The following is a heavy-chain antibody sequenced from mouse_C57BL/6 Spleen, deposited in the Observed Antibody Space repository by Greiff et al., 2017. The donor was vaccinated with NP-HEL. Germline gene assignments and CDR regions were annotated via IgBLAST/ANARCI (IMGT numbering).Heavy chain of an antibody. CDR1: GYTFTEYT. CDR3: ARHEEGGWGYGRSYFDY. V-gene: IGHV1-62-2*01. J-gene: IGHJ2*01. Sequence: VKLVESGAELVKPGASVKLSCKASGYTFTEYTIHWVKQRSGQGLEWIGWFYPGSGSIKYNEKFKDKATLTADKSSSTVYMELSRLTSEDSAVYFCARHEEGGWGYGRSYFDYWGQGTTLTVSS. D-gene: IGHD1-1*01. CDR2: FYPGSGSI.